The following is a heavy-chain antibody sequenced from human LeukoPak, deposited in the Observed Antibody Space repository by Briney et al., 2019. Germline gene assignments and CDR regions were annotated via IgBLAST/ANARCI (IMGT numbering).Heavy chain of an antibody. CDR2: IRYDGSNK. V-gene: IGHV3-30*02. D-gene: IGHD3-22*01. CDR1: GFTFSSYG. CDR3: AKGVLYYYDSSGFDY. Sequence: GGSLRLSCAASGFTFSSYGMHWVRQAPGKGLEWVAFIRYDGSNKYYADSVKGRFTISRDNSENTLYLQMNSLRAEDTAVYYCAKGVLYYYDSSGFDYWGQGTLVTVSS. J-gene: IGHJ4*02.